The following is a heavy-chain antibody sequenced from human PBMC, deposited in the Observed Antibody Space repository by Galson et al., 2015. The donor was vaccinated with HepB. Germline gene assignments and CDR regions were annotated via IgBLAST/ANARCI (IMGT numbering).Heavy chain of an antibody. CDR1: GFTFSSYS. J-gene: IGHJ3*02. V-gene: IGHV3-21*01. D-gene: IGHD3-22*01. Sequence: SLRLSCAASGFTFSSYSMNWVRQAPGKGLEWVSSISSSSSYIYYADSVKGRFTISRDNAKNSLYLQMNSLRAEDTAVYYCARDYYDSSGYPRGDAFDIWGQGTMVTVSS. CDR2: ISSSSSYI. CDR3: ARDYYDSSGYPRGDAFDI.